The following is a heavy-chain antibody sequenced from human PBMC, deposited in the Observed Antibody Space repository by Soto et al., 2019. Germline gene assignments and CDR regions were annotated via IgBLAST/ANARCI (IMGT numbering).Heavy chain of an antibody. CDR3: ARGYYYDSSGSADAFDI. CDR1: GGSISSYY. V-gene: IGHV4-59*01. D-gene: IGHD3-22*01. CDR2: IYYSGST. J-gene: IGHJ3*02. Sequence: SETLSLTCTVSGGSISSYYWSWIRQPPGKGLEWIGYIYYSGSTNYNPSLKSRVTISVDTSKNQFSLKLSSVTAADTAVYYCARGYYYDSSGSADAFDIWGQGTMVTVS.